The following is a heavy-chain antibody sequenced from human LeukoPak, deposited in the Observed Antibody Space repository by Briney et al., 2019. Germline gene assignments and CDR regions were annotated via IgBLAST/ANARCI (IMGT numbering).Heavy chain of an antibody. CDR1: GFTFSSYW. D-gene: IGHD1-14*01. V-gene: IGHV3-74*01. J-gene: IGHJ4*02. CDR3: ARSNQADDY. CDR2: INPGGSST. Sequence: GGSLRLSCAASGFTFSSYWMHWVRQVPGKGLVWVSRINPGGSSTAYADSVKGRFTISRDNAENTLYLQMDTLRAEDTAVYYCARSNQADDYWGQGTLVTVSS.